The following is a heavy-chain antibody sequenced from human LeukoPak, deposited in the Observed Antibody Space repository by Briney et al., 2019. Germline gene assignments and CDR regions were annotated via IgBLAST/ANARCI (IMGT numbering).Heavy chain of an antibody. CDR2: ISYDGSNK. V-gene: IGHV3-30*03. CDR3: ASGLRFLEWLNY. CDR1: GFTFSSYG. D-gene: IGHD3-3*01. Sequence: GGSLRLSCAASGFTFSSYGMHWVRQAPGKGLEWVAVISYDGSNKYYADSVKGRFTISRDNAKNSLYLQMNSLRAEDTAVYYCASGLRFLEWLNYWGQGTLVTVSS. J-gene: IGHJ4*02.